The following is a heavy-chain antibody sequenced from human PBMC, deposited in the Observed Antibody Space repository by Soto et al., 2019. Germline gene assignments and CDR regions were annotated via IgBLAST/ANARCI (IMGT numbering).Heavy chain of an antibody. CDR3: ARDIGRAHYFDY. CDR2: IPYDGSNK. CDR1: GFTFSSYA. D-gene: IGHD1-26*01. Sequence: QVQLVESGGGVVQPGRSLRLSCAASGFTFSSYAMHWVRQAPGKGLEWVAGIPYDGSNKYYAYSVKGRFTISRDNSKNTLYLQMNSLRAEDTAVYYCARDIGRAHYFDYWGQGTLVTVSS. V-gene: IGHV3-30-3*01. J-gene: IGHJ4*02.